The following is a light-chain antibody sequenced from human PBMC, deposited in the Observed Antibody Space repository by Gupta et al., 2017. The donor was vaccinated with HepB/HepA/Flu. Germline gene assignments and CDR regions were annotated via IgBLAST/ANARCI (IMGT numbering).Light chain of an antibody. V-gene: IGKV3-15*01. CDR3: QQYNNLPPDT. Sequence: EIVMTQSPATLSVSPGERATLSCRASQSVSSNLAWYQQKPGQAPRLLIYCASTRATGIPARFIGSGSCTEFTLIISSLQSYDVSVYYCQQYNNLPPDTFGRGTRLEIK. CDR2: CAS. J-gene: IGKJ5*01. CDR1: QSVSSN.